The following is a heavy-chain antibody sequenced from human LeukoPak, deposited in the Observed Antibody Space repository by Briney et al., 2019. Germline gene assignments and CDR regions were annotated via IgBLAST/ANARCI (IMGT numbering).Heavy chain of an antibody. D-gene: IGHD1-14*01. J-gene: IGHJ6*03. V-gene: IGHV1-69*05. CDR2: IIPIFGTA. Sequence: SVKVSCKASGYTFTSYGISWVRQAPGQGLEWMGGIIPIFGTANYAQKFQGRVTITTDESTSTAYMELSSLRSEDTAVYYCARGESPVSDYYYYYMDVWGKGTTVTVSS. CDR3: ARGESPVSDYYYYYMDV. CDR1: GYTFTSYG.